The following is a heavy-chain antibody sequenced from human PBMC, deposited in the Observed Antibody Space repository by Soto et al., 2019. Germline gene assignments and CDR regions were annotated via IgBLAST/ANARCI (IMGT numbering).Heavy chain of an antibody. Sequence: SETLSLTCTVSGGSISSYYWSWIRQPPGKGLEWIGYIYYSGSTNYNPSLKSRVTISVDTSKNQFSLKLSSVTAADTAVYYCARAPGAYSSSWKPYYYYGMDVWGQGTTVTVSS. CDR2: IYYSGST. J-gene: IGHJ6*02. CDR3: ARAPGAYSSSWKPYYYYGMDV. V-gene: IGHV4-59*01. D-gene: IGHD6-13*01. CDR1: GGSISSYY.